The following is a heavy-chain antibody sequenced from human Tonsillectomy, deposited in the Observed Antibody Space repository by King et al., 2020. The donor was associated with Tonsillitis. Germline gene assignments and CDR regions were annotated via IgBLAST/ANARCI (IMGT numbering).Heavy chain of an antibody. CDR1: GYSFTSYW. CDR2: IDPSDSYT. J-gene: IGHJ4*02. Sequence: VQLVESGAEVKKPGESLRISCKGSGYSFTSYWISWVRQMPGKGLEWMGRIDPSDSYTNYSPSFQGHVTISADKSISTAYLQWSSLKASDTAMYYGATDVCSGGSCYGRVGYWGQGTLVTVSS. D-gene: IGHD2-15*01. V-gene: IGHV5-10-1*03. CDR3: ATDVCSGGSCYGRVGY.